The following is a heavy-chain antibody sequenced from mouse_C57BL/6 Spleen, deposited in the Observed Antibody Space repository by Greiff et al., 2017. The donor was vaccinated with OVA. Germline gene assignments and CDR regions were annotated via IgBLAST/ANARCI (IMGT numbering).Heavy chain of an antibody. CDR1: GFSFNTYA. CDR2: IRSKSNNYAT. CDR3: VSHYGSSYVGFAY. V-gene: IGHV10-1*01. J-gene: IGHJ3*01. D-gene: IGHD1-1*01. Sequence: EVMLEESGGGLVQPKGSLKLSCAASGFSFNTYAMNWVRQAPGKGLEWVARIRSKSNNYATYYADSVKDRFTITRDDSESMLYLQMNNLKTEDTAMDYCVSHYGSSYVGFAYWGQGTLVTVSA.